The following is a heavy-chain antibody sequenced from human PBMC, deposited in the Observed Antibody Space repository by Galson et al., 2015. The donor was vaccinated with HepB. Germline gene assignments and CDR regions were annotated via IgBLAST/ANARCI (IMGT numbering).Heavy chain of an antibody. D-gene: IGHD3-3*01. CDR3: AREGVDFWSGYEYYLDY. CDR2: ISAYNGNT. CDR1: GYTFTSYG. Sequence: SVKVSCKASGYTFTSYGISWVRQAPGQGLEWMGWISAYNGNTKYAQKLQGRVTMTTDTSTSTAYMELRSLRSDDTAVYYCAREGVDFWSGYEYYLDYWGQGTLVTVSS. J-gene: IGHJ4*02. V-gene: IGHV1-18*01.